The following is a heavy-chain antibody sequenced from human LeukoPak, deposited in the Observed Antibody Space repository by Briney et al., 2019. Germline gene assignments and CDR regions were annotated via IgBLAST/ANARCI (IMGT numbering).Heavy chain of an antibody. J-gene: IGHJ4*02. CDR2: ISSSSSYI. CDR1: GFTFSNYG. CDR3: ARGSGPDDY. V-gene: IGHV3-21*01. Sequence: GGCLRLSCAASGFTFSNYGVHWVRQAPGKGLEWVSSISSSSSYIYYADSVKGRFTISRDNAKNSLYLQMNSLRAEDTAVYYCARGSGPDDYWGQGTLVTVSS.